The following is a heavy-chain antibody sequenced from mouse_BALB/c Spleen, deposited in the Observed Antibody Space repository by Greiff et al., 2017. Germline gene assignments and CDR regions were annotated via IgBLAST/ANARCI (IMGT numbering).Heavy chain of an antibody. J-gene: IGHJ3*01. Sequence: VQLKESGPGLVKPSQSLSLTCTVTGYSITSDYAWNWIRQFPGNKLEWMGYISYSGSTSYNPSLKSRISITRDTSKNQFFLQLNSVTTEDTATYYCARGANWDSPFAYWGQGTLVTVSA. D-gene: IGHD4-1*01. CDR3: ARGANWDSPFAY. CDR2: ISYSGST. CDR1: GYSITSDYA. V-gene: IGHV3-2*02.